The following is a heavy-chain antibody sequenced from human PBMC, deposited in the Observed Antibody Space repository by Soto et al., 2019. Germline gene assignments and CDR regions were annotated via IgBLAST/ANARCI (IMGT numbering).Heavy chain of an antibody. D-gene: IGHD3-16*01. J-gene: IGHJ4*02. CDR1: GFTFDTYV. CDR3: ARGARDLDY. V-gene: IGHV3-33*01. Sequence: PGGSLRLSCAASGFTFDTYVMHWVRQAPGRGLEWVALIWYDGSNKYYADSVKGRFTISRDNSKNTLYLQMNSLRAEDTAVYYCARGARDLDYWGQGTLVTVSS. CDR2: IWYDGSNK.